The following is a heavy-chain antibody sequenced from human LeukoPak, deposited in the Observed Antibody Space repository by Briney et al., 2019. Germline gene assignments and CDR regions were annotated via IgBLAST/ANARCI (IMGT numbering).Heavy chain of an antibody. CDR2: ISGKDDST. CDR1: GFTFSSYA. CDR3: AKAQTYSSTSSYYY. Sequence: GGSLRLSCAASGFTFSSYAMSWVRRAPGKGLEWVSSISGKDDSTYYADSVKGRFTISRDNSKNTLYVQMNSLRAEDTAIYYCAKAQTYSSTSSYYYWGQGTLVTVSS. J-gene: IGHJ4*02. V-gene: IGHV3-23*01. D-gene: IGHD2-2*01.